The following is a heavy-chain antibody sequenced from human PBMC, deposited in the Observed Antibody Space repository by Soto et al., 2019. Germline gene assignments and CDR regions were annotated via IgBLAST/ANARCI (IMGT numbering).Heavy chain of an antibody. V-gene: IGHV3-21*01. CDR2: ISSSSSYI. D-gene: IGHD6-6*01. Sequence: SGGSLRLSCAASGFTFSSYSMNWVRQAPGKGLEWVSSISSSSSYIYYADSVKGRFTISRDNAKNSLYLQMSSLRAEDTAVYHCARYRIAAPAPWDVWGQGTTVTVSS. CDR3: ARYRIAAPAPWDV. J-gene: IGHJ6*02. CDR1: GFTFSSYS.